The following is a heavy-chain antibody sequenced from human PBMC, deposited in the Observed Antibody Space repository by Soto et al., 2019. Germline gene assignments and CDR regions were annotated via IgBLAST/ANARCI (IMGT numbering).Heavy chain of an antibody. CDR2: IYHGGNS. D-gene: IGHD3-10*01. CDR3: AREFGYYFDY. CDR1: GGSISSGGYS. V-gene: IGHV4-30-2*01. Sequence: QLQLQESGSGLVKPSQTLSLTCAVSGGSISSGGYSWSWIRQPPGKGLEWIGYIYHGGNSYYNPSLKGRVTISIDSSQNQFSLKLSSVTAADTAVYYCAREFGYYFDYWGQGTLVTVSS. J-gene: IGHJ4*02.